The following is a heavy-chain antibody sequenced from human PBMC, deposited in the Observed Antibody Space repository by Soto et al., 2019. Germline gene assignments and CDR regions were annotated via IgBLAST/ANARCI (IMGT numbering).Heavy chain of an antibody. CDR3: ARDPAPVGYRGFDV. D-gene: IGHD5-12*01. Sequence: GGSLRLSCAASGFTFSSSWMTWVRQAPGKGLAWVANIKEDGSEKYYVDSVKGRFTISRDNTNESLYLQMNSLRAEDTAVYYCARDPAPVGYRGFDVWGQGTTVTVSS. V-gene: IGHV3-7*01. CDR1: GFTFSSSW. J-gene: IGHJ6*02. CDR2: IKEDGSEK.